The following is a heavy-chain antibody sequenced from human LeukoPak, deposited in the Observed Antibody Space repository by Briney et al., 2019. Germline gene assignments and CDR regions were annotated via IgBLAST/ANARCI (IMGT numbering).Heavy chain of an antibody. J-gene: IGHJ6*02. CDR3: ARLPADYGSASYYYYGMDV. Sequence: SETLSLTCIVSGGSISSYYWSWIRQPPGKGLEWIGYIYYSGSTNYNPSLRSRVTISVDTSKNQFSLKLSSVTAADTAVYYCARLPADYGSASYYYYGMDVWGQGTTVTVSS. D-gene: IGHD3-10*01. CDR1: GGSISSYY. V-gene: IGHV4-59*08. CDR2: IYYSGST.